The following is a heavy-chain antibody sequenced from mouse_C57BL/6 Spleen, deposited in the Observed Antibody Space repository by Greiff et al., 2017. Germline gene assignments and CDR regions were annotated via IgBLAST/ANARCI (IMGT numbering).Heavy chain of an antibody. J-gene: IGHJ4*01. CDR2: INPNNGGT. V-gene: IGHV1-22*01. CDR1: GYTFTDYN. D-gene: IGHD3-2*02. Sequence: EVQLQESGPELVKPGASVKMSCKASGYTFTDYNMHWVKQSHGKSLEWIGYINPNNGGTSYNQKFKGKATLTVNKSSSTAYMELRSLTAEDSAVYYCARERAQAPDAMENWGQGTSVTVSS. CDR3: ARERAQAPDAMEN.